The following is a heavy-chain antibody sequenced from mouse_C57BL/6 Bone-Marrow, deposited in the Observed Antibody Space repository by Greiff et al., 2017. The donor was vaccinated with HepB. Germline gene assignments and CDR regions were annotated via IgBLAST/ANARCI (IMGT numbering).Heavy chain of an antibody. J-gene: IGHJ3*01. V-gene: IGHV5-4*01. CDR1: GFTFSSYA. D-gene: IGHD2-5*01. CDR3: ARDRYYSNWRGGFAY. Sequence: EVKLMESGGGLVKPGGSLKLSCAASGFTFSSYAMSWVRQTPEKRLEWVATISDGGSYTYYPDNVKGRFTISRDNAKNNLYLQMSHLKSEDTAMYYCARDRYYSNWRGGFAYWGQGTLVTVSA. CDR2: ISDGGSYT.